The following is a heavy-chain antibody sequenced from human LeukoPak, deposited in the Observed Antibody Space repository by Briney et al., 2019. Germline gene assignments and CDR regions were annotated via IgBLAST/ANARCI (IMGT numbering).Heavy chain of an antibody. Sequence: GGSLRLSCAASGFTFSDYYMSWIRQAPGKGLEWVSYISSSGSTIYYADSVKGRFTISRDNAKNSLYLRMNSLRAEDTAVYYCAKLVVPAAMRAFDIWGQGTMVTVSS. CDR3: AKLVVPAAMRAFDI. CDR2: ISSSGSTI. J-gene: IGHJ3*02. CDR1: GFTFSDYY. D-gene: IGHD2-2*01. V-gene: IGHV3-11*04.